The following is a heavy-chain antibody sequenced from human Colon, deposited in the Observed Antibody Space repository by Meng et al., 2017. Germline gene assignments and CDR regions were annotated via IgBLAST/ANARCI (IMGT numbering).Heavy chain of an antibody. D-gene: IGHD6-13*01. V-gene: IGHV4-61*01. CDR1: GASVSSDNYY. CDR3: ARGRSGSSWYGGDY. Sequence: QVQLQDPGPGLVRPSETLSLTCTVSGASVSSDNYYWSWIRQAPGKGLEWIGYLYYSGITSYNLSLKGRVTMSLDTSKNQFSLRLTSVTAADTAVYYCARGRSGSSWYGGDYWGQGTLVTVSS. J-gene: IGHJ4*02. CDR2: LYYSGIT.